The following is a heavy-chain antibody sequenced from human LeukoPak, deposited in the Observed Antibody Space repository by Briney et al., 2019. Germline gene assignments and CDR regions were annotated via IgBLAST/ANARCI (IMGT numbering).Heavy chain of an antibody. D-gene: IGHD1-1*01. J-gene: IGHJ4*02. CDR3: ARVAKERVGGVYYFDY. CDR1: GFTFSDYD. CDR2: IGTAGDT. Sequence: LSGGSLRLSCAASGFTFSDYDMHWVRQATGKGLERVSAIGTAGDTYYTGSVKGRFPISRENAKNSLYLQMNSLRAGDTAVYYCARVAKERVGGVYYFDYWGQGTLVTVSS. V-gene: IGHV3-13*01.